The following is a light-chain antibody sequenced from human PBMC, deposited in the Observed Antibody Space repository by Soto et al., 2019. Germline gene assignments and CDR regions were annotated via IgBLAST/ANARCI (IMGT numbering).Light chain of an antibody. CDR3: SSFTSSNTWV. Sequence: QSALTQPASVSGPPGQSITISCTGTSSDVGGHNYVSCYQQQHAGKAPNPMIYEVSKRPSGVSNRFPGSKSANTASLTISGLQAEDEADYYCSSFTSSNTWVFGGGTKLTVL. V-gene: IGLV2-14*01. J-gene: IGLJ3*02. CDR1: SSDVGGHNY. CDR2: EVS.